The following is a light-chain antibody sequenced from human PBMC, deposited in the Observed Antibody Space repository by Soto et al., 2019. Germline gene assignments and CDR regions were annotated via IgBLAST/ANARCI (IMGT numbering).Light chain of an antibody. CDR1: SSDVGSYNL. J-gene: IGLJ2*01. Sequence: QSALTQPASVSGSPGQSITISCTGTSSDVGSYNLVSWYQQHPGKAPKLMIYEGSKRPSGVSNRFSGYKSGNTASLTISGLQAEDEAEYYCCSYAGSSTFHVVFGGGTKLTVL. V-gene: IGLV2-23*03. CDR2: EGS. CDR3: CSYAGSSTFHVV.